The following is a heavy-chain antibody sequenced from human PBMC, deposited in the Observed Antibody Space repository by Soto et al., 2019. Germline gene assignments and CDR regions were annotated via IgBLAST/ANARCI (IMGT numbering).Heavy chain of an antibody. Sequence: SETLSLTCSVAGGSSSRRRYFWGWIRQPPGKGLEWIGNIYYSGSTYYNPSLKSRVTISVDTSKNQFSLKLSSVTAADTAVYYCARGPDVVRFLEWFLDAFDIWGQGTMVTVSS. V-gene: IGHV4-39*07. D-gene: IGHD3-3*01. CDR2: IYYSGST. CDR3: ARGPDVVRFLEWFLDAFDI. J-gene: IGHJ3*02. CDR1: GGSSSRRRYF.